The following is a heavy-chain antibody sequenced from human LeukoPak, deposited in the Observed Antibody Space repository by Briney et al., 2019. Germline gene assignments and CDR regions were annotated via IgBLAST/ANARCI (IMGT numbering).Heavy chain of an antibody. J-gene: IGHJ6*03. V-gene: IGHV4-39*01. Sequence: SETLSLTCTVSGGSIGSSSYYWGWIRQPPGKGLEWIGSIYYSGSTYYNPSLKSRVTISVDTSKNQFSLKLSSVTAADTAVYYCARLISSAYYYYYMDVWGKGTTVTVSS. D-gene: IGHD3-22*01. CDR1: GGSIGSSSYY. CDR2: IYYSGST. CDR3: ARLISSAYYYYYMDV.